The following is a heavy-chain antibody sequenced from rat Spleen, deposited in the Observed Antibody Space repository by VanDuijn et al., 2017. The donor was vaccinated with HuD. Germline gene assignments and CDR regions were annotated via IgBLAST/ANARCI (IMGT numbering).Heavy chain of an antibody. D-gene: IGHD1-9*01. CDR1: GFTFSNYG. CDR2: ISPSGGNT. V-gene: IGHV5-19*01. CDR3: ARRHYGYTDYFDY. Sequence: EVQLVESGGGSVQPGRSLKLSCEASGFTFSNYGIHWIRQAPTKGLEWVASISPSGGNTYYRDSVKGRFTISRDNAKSTLSLQMDSLRSEDTATYYCARRHYGYTDYFDYWGQGVMVTVSS. J-gene: IGHJ2*01.